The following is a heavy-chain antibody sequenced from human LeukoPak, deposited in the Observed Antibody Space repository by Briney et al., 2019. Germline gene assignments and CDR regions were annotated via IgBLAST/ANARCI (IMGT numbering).Heavy chain of an antibody. D-gene: IGHD3-10*01. CDR3: AKGPMVRGVIITDNWFDP. CDR1: GFKFDAYP. Sequence: GGSLRLSCAASGFKFDAYPMSWVRHAPGKGLEWVSSISDSGGSTHYAESVRGRFSLSRDNSKNTLYLQMNSLRAEDTAVYYCAKGPMVRGVIITDNWFDPWGQGTLVTVSS. CDR2: ISDSGGST. J-gene: IGHJ5*02. V-gene: IGHV3-23*01.